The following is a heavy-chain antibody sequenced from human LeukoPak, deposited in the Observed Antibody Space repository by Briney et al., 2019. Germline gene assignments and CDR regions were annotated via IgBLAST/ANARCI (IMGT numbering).Heavy chain of an antibody. V-gene: IGHV1-69*13. CDR1: GYTFTGYY. J-gene: IGHJ5*02. CDR3: ARVVFPDGFDP. CDR2: IIPIFGTA. Sequence: ASVKVSCKASGYTFTGYYMHWVRQAPGQGLEWMGGIIPIFGTANHAQKFQGRVTITADESTSTAYMELSSLRSEDTAVYYCARVVFPDGFDPWGQGTLVTVSS. D-gene: IGHD3-3*01.